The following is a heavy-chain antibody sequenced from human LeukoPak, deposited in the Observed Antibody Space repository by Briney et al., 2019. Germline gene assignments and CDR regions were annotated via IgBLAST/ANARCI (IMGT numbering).Heavy chain of an antibody. CDR2: ISYTGST. V-gene: IGHV4-59*11. Sequence: SETLSLTCTVSGGSISSHYWSWIRQPPGKGLEWIGYISYTGSTNYIPSHKSRVTISVDTSKNQFSLRLTSVTAADTAVYYCARVLSSYYYDSSGYDYFDYWGQGTLVTVSS. CDR1: GGSISSHY. J-gene: IGHJ4*02. D-gene: IGHD3-22*01. CDR3: ARVLSSYYYDSSGYDYFDY.